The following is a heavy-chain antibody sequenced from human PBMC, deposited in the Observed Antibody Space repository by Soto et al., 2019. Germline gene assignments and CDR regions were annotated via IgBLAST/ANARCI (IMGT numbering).Heavy chain of an antibody. Sequence: LLESGGGLVQPGGSLRLSCVASGLSFPNYAMNWVRQAPGKGLEWVSGIGGSGDYTYYADSVKGRFTISRDNSKNTVYLQMNSLRGEDPAVYYCARGSSSTQFLNYYFYHMDVWGKGTTVSGSS. J-gene: IGHJ6*03. D-gene: IGHD2-2*01. CDR2: IGGSGDYT. CDR1: GLSFPNYA. V-gene: IGHV3-23*01. CDR3: ARGSSSTQFLNYYFYHMDV.